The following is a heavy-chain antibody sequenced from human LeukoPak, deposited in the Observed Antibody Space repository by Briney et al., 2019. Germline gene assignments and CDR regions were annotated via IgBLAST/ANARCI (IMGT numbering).Heavy chain of an antibody. J-gene: IGHJ5*02. D-gene: IGHD6-19*01. V-gene: IGHV4-59*11. CDR2: IYYSGST. CDR1: GGSISSHY. Sequence: SETLSLTCTVSGGSISSHYWSWIRQPPGKGLEWIGYIYYSGSTNYNPSLKSRVTISVDTSKNQFSLKLSSVTAADTAVYYCAREIGSGWYNWFDPWGQGTLVTVSS. CDR3: AREIGSGWYNWFDP.